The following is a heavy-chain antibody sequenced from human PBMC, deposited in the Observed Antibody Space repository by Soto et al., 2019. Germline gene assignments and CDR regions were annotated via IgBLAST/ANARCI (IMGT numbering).Heavy chain of an antibody. D-gene: IGHD4-17*01. CDR1: GGSISSSSYY. Sequence: SETLSLTCTVSGGSISSSSYYWGWIRQPPGKGLEWIGSIYYSGSTYYNPSLKSRVTISVDTSKNQFSLKLSSVTAADTAVYYCARKFATYGDPLDYWGQGTLVTVSS. V-gene: IGHV4-39*01. J-gene: IGHJ4*02. CDR2: IYYSGST. CDR3: ARKFATYGDPLDY.